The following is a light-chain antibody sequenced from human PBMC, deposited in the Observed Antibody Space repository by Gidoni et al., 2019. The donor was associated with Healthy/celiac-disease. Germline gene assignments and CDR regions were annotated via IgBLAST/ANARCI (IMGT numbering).Light chain of an antibody. CDR3: QQYGSSPPST. CDR2: GAS. J-gene: IGKJ1*01. CDR1: QSVSSSY. Sequence: EIVLTQSTGTLSLSPGERATISCRASQSVSSSYLAGYQQKPGQAPRLLIYGASSRATGIPDRFSGSGSGTDFTLTISRLEPEDLAVYYCQQYGSSPPSTFGQGTKVEIK. V-gene: IGKV3-20*01.